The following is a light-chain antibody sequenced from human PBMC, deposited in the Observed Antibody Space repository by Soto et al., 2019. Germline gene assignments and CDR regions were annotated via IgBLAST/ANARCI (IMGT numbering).Light chain of an antibody. CDR1: QSVSSNH. Sequence: EIVLTQSPGTLSLSPGERATLSCRASQSVSSNHLAWDQQKPGQAPRLRIYGSSSRATGIPGRFSGSGSGTDFTLTISSLEPEDGAVDVCDLYGGSPPHTCGQGTTVESK. CDR2: GSS. J-gene: IGKJ2*01. CDR3: DLYGGSPPHT. V-gene: IGKV3-20*01.